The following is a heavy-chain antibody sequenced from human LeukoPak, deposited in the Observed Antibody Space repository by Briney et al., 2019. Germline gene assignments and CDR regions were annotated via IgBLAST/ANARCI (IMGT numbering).Heavy chain of an antibody. CDR3: ASPAVTAGPYYYYYYMDV. CDR1: GFSFSSYS. CDR2: ISSSSSYI. Sequence: PGGSLRLSHAASGFSFSSYSMNWVRQAPGKWLEWVSSISSSSSYIYYADSVKGRFTISRDNAKNSLYLQMNSLRAEDTAVYYCASPAVTAGPYYYYYYMDVWGKGTTVTVSS. V-gene: IGHV3-21*01. J-gene: IGHJ6*03. D-gene: IGHD4-17*01.